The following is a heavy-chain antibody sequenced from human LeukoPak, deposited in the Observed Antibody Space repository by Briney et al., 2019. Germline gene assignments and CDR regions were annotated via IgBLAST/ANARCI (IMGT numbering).Heavy chain of an antibody. D-gene: IGHD6-19*01. V-gene: IGHV5-51*01. Sequence: GESLKISCEGSGYSFTNYWIGWVRQMPGKGLEWMGIFYPGDSDTRYSPSFQGQVTISADKSITTAYLQWSSLKASDTAMYYCARYGFGYSSGCGDYWGQGTLVTVSS. CDR3: ARYGFGYSSGCGDY. J-gene: IGHJ4*02. CDR1: GYSFTNYW. CDR2: FYPGDSDT.